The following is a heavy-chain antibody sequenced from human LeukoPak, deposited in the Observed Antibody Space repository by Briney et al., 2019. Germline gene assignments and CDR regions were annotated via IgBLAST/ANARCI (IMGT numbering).Heavy chain of an antibody. V-gene: IGHV4-34*01. D-gene: IGHD3-10*01. CDR2: INHSGST. Sequence: SETLSLTCAVYGGSFSGYYWSWIRQPPGKGLEWIGEINHSGSTNYNPSLKSRVTISVDTSKNQFSLKLSSVTAADTAAYYCARTIGSGSYYPYWYFDLWGRGTLVTVSS. J-gene: IGHJ2*01. CDR1: GGSFSGYY. CDR3: ARTIGSGSYYPYWYFDL.